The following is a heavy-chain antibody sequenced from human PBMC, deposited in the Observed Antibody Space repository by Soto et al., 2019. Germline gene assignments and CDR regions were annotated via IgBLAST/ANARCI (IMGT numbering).Heavy chain of an antibody. CDR1: GFNFSDYY. D-gene: IGHD3-16*01. CDR3: ATGLKDASNRPSFDS. CDR2: ILSLESHK. V-gene: IGHV3-11*01. Sequence: GGSLILSCSGSGFNFSDYYMNWIRQTPVKGLECVSSILSLESHKYYAASVMGRFSISRDNAKKPLFLQMNNLRAEDTGIYFCATGLKDASNRPSFDSWGPGTPVTVSS. J-gene: IGHJ4*02.